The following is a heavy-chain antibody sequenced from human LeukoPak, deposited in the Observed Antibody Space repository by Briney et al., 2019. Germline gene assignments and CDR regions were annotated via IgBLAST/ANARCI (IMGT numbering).Heavy chain of an antibody. J-gene: IGHJ4*02. CDR1: GFTFGIYA. CDR2: IGGGGGST. V-gene: IGHV3-23*01. D-gene: IGHD2-21*01. CDR3: AKDLWKPDY. Sequence: GGSLRLSCAASGFTFGIYAMNWVRQAPGKGLEWVSSIGGGGGSTYYADSVEGRFTISREDSKNTLYLQMNSLRSEDTAVYNCAKDLWKPDYWGRGTLVTVSS.